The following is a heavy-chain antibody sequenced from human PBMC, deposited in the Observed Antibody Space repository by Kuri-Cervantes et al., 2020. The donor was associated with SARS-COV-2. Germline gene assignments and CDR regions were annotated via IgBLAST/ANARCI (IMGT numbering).Heavy chain of an antibody. D-gene: IGHD6-6*01. J-gene: IGHJ6*03. CDR3: ARLHSSSFVSYYYYYMDV. V-gene: IGHV5-51*01. CDR2: IYPGDSDT. CDR1: GYSFSSYW. Sequence: KVSCKGSGYSFSSYWIAWVRQVPGKGLECMGIIYPGDSDTTYSPSFQGQVTISADKSISTAYLQWSSLKASDTAMYYCARLHSSSFVSYYYYYMDVWGKGATVTVSS.